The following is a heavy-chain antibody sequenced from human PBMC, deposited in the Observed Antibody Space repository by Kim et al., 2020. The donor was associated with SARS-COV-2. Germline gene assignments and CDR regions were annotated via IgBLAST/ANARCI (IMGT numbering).Heavy chain of an antibody. Sequence: KYSQKFQGRVTITRDTSASTAYMELSSLRSEDTAVYYCARGDYYGSGSYDWGQGTLVTVSS. V-gene: IGHV1-3*01. J-gene: IGHJ4*02. CDR3: ARGDYYGSGSYD. D-gene: IGHD3-10*01.